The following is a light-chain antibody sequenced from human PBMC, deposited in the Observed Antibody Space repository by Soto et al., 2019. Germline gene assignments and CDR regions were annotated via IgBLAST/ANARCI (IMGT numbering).Light chain of an antibody. CDR3: QQRNDWVT. CDR1: QSVSNNY. Sequence: ESVLPQAPGTLSLAPGRGATGSCVAIQSVSNNYLAWYQQKPGQAPRLLIYDASNRATGIPARFSGSGSVRDFNLTISSLEPEDSGVYYCQQRNDWVTFGGGTKVDI. V-gene: IGKV3D-20*02. CDR2: DAS. J-gene: IGKJ4*01.